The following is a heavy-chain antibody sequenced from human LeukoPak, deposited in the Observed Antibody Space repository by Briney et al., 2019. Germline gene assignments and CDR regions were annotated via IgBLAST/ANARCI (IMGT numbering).Heavy chain of an antibody. D-gene: IGHD2-2*01. J-gene: IGHJ4*02. CDR1: GFTFSSYG. CDR3: ARSPSVHIDY. CDR2: ISYDGSNK. V-gene: IGHV3-30*03. Sequence: PGRSLRLSCAASGFTFSSYGMHWVRQAPGKGLEWVAVISYDGSNKYYADSVKGRFTISRDNSKNTLYLQMNSLRAEDTAVYYCARSPSVHIDYWGQGTLVTVSS.